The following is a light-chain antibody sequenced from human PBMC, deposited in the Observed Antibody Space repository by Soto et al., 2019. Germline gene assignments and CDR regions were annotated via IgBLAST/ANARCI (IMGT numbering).Light chain of an antibody. CDR3: QSYDSSLSGSYV. V-gene: IGLV1-40*01. Sequence: QSALTQPASVSGSPGQSITISCTGSSSNIGAGYDVHWYQRLPGTAPKVLIYNNNNRPSGVPDRFSGSKSGTSASLAITGLQAEDEADYYCQSYDSSLSGSYVFGTGTKVTVL. J-gene: IGLJ1*01. CDR2: NNN. CDR1: SSNIGAGYD.